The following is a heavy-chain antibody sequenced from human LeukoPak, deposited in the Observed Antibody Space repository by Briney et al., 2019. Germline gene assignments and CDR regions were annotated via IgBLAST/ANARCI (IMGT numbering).Heavy chain of an antibody. CDR2: ISWNSGSI. J-gene: IGHJ3*02. V-gene: IGHV3-9*01. Sequence: GRSLRLSCAASGFTFDDYAMHWVRQAPGKGLEWVSGISWNSGSIGYADSVKGRFTISRDNAKNSLYLQMNSLRAEDTALYYCAKDIRQTWFGELDAFDIWGQGTMVTVSS. D-gene: IGHD3-10*01. CDR1: GFTFDDYA. CDR3: AKDIRQTWFGELDAFDI.